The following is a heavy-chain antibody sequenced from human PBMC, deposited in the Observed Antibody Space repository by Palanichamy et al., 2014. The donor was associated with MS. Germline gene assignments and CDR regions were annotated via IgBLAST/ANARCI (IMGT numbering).Heavy chain of an antibody. V-gene: IGHV4-34*01. CDR2: INHSGST. D-gene: IGHD3-9*01. J-gene: IGHJ6*02. CDR3: ARVELVRTYYYGMDV. CDR1: GGSFSGYY. Sequence: QVQLPQWGAGLLKPSETLSLTCAVYGGSFSGYYWSWIRQPPGKGLEWIGEINHSGSTNYNPSLKSRVTISVDTSKNQFSLKLSSVTAADTAVYYCARVELVRTYYYGMDVWGQGTTVTVSS.